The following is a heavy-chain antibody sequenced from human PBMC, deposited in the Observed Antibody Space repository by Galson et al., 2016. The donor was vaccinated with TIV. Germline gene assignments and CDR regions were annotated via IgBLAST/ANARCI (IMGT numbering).Heavy chain of an antibody. V-gene: IGHV1-69*05. CDR1: GGPFSSYA. J-gene: IGHJ4*02. Sequence: SVKVSCKASGGPFSSYAISWVRQAPGQGLEWVGGITGMFGTTNYAQKFRGRVTMTRNTSVRTAYMELSSLRSEDTAVYYCARSGDYGDYWGQGTLVTVSS. D-gene: IGHD4-17*01. CDR2: ITGMFGTT. CDR3: ARSGDYGDY.